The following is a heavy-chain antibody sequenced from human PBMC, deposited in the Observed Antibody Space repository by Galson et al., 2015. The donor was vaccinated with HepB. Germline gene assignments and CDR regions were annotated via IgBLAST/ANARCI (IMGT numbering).Heavy chain of an antibody. CDR1: GGSISSYY. D-gene: IGHD5-18*01. CDR3: ARDEGQLWLPYYYYYGMDV. J-gene: IGHJ6*02. Sequence: ETLSLTCTVSGGSISSYYWSWIRQPPGKGLEWIGYIYYSGSTNYNPSLKSRVTISVDTSKNQFSLKLSSVTAADTAVYYCARDEGQLWLPYYYYYGMDVWGQGTTVTVSS. V-gene: IGHV4-59*01. CDR2: IYYSGST.